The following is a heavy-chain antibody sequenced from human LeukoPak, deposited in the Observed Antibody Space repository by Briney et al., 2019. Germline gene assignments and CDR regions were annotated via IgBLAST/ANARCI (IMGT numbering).Heavy chain of an antibody. CDR2: INPNSGGT. CDR3: ARESGYNVYYFDY. V-gene: IGHV1-2*02. Sequence: ASVKVSCKASGYTFTGYYMHWVRQAPGQGLEWMGWINPNSGGTSYAQKFQGRVTMTRDTSISTAYMELSRLRSDDTAVYYCARESGYNVYYFDYWGQGTLVTVSS. D-gene: IGHD5-24*01. CDR1: GYTFTGYY. J-gene: IGHJ4*02.